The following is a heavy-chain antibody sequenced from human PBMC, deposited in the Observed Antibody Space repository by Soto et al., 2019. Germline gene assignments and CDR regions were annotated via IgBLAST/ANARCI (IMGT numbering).Heavy chain of an antibody. CDR1: RFTFSDYY. J-gene: IGHJ4*02. D-gene: IGHD1-26*01. Sequence: EVQLVESGGGLVQPGGSLRLSCAASRFTFSDYYMDWVRQVPGKGLEWLGRTRNKANSYNTEYVASVKGRFIISRDGSKDSMYLQMNSLKTEDTAVYYCARDTGGSYDYWGQGVLVTVSS. CDR2: TRNKANSYNT. V-gene: IGHV3-72*01. CDR3: ARDTGGSYDY.